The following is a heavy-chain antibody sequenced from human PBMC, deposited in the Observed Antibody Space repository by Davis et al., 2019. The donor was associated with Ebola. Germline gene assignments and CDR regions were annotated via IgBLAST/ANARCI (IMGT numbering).Heavy chain of an antibody. CDR3: TRDTTVAGTGFDS. J-gene: IGHJ4*02. D-gene: IGHD6-19*01. CDR1: GFTFSSYS. Sequence: GGSLRLSCAASGFTFSSYSMNWVRQAPGKGLEWVSSISSSSSYIYYADSVKGRFTISRDNAKNSLYLQMDSLRDEDTAVYFCTRDTTVAGTGFDSWGQGTLVTVSS. CDR2: ISSSSSYI. V-gene: IGHV3-21*03.